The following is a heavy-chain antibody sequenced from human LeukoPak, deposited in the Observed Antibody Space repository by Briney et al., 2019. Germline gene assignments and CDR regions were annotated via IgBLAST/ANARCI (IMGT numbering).Heavy chain of an antibody. D-gene: IGHD1-1*01. CDR2: ICSGGNL. Sequence: SETLSLTCTVSGGSVSSSYYWGWIRQPPGKGLEWIGSICSGGNLCSNPSLESRVTISVDSSRSHFFLHLTSATAADTTVYFCARDGPWKSDYWGQGTLVTVSS. V-gene: IGHV4-39*02. CDR1: GGSVSSSYY. J-gene: IGHJ4*02. CDR3: ARDGPWKSDY.